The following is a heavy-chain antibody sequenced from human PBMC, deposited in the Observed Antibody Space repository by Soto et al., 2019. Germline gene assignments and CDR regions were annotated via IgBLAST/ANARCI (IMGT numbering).Heavy chain of an antibody. D-gene: IGHD6-6*01. V-gene: IGHV3-23*01. CDR2: ISGSGGST. Sequence: EVQLLESGGGLVQPGGSLRLSCAASGFAFSSYAMSWVRQAPGKGLEWVSAISGSGGSTYYADSVKGRFTISRDNSKNTLYLQMNSLRAEDTAVYYCAKVRAEQLVVFDYWGQGTLVTVSS. CDR3: AKVRAEQLVVFDY. CDR1: GFAFSSYA. J-gene: IGHJ4*02.